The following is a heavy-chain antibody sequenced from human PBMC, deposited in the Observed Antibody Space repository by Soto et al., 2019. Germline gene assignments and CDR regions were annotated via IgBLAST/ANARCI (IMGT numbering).Heavy chain of an antibody. Sequence: QVQLVQSGAEEKKPGASVKVSCKASGYTFTSYAMHWVRQAPGQRLEWMGWINAGNGNTKYSQKFQGRVTITRDTSASTAYMELSSLRSEDTAAYYCAREPGIYYGMDVWGQGTTVTVSS. CDR3: AREPGIYYGMDV. J-gene: IGHJ6*02. V-gene: IGHV1-3*05. CDR1: GYTFTSYA. CDR2: INAGNGNT.